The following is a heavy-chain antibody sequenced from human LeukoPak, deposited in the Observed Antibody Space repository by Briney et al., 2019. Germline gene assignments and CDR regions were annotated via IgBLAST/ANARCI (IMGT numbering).Heavy chain of an antibody. CDR1: GFTFSSYS. D-gene: IGHD3-22*01. V-gene: IGHV3-21*01. Sequence: PGGSLRLSCAASGFTFSSYSMNWVRQAPGKGLEWVSSISSSSSYIYYADSVKGRFTISRDNAKNSLYLQMNSLRAEDTAVYYCASSGGYYDSSGYYHIIDYWGQATLVTVSS. J-gene: IGHJ4*02. CDR2: ISSSSSYI. CDR3: ASSGGYYDSSGYYHIIDY.